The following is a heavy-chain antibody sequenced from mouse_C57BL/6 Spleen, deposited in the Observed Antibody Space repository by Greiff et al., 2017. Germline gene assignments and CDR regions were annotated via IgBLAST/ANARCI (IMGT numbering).Heavy chain of an antibody. Sequence: QVQLQQSGPELVRPGVSVKISCKGSGYTFTDYAMHWVKQSPAQSLEWIGVISTYYGDASYNQKFKDKATMTVDNSSSTAYMGLARLTSEDSAVFYCARIYGSSLYFDDWGQGTTLTVSS. CDR1: GYTFTDYA. V-gene: IGHV1-67*01. CDR3: ARIYGSSLYFDD. CDR2: ISTYYGDA. J-gene: IGHJ2*01. D-gene: IGHD1-1*01.